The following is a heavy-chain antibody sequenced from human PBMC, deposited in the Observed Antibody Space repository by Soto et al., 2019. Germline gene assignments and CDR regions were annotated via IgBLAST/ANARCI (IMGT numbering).Heavy chain of an antibody. CDR1: GGSISSGGYY. V-gene: IGHV4-31*03. Sequence: SETLSLTCTVSGGSISSGGYYWSWIRQHPGKGLEWIGYIYYSGSTYYNPSLKSRVTISVDTSKNQFSLKLSSVTAADTAVYYCAGFGEFVYTYGTDVWGQGTTVTVSS. D-gene: IGHD3-10*01. J-gene: IGHJ6*02. CDR3: AGFGEFVYTYGTDV. CDR2: IYYSGST.